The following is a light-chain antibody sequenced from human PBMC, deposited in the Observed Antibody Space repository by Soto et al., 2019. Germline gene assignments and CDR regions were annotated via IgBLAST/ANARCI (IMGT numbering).Light chain of an antibody. CDR3: QQYGSSPMT. CDR2: DAS. CDR1: QSVTSSY. J-gene: IGKJ1*01. Sequence: EIVLTQSPGTLSLSPGERVTLSCRASQSVTSSYLAWYQQKPGQAPRLLIYDASSRATGIPDRFSGSGSGTDFPLTISRLEPEDFAVYYCQQYGSSPMTFGQGTKVEIK. V-gene: IGKV3-20*01.